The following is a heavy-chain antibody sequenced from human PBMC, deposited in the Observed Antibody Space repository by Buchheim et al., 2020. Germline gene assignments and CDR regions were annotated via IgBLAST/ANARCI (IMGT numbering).Heavy chain of an antibody. CDR1: GGSFSGYY. J-gene: IGHJ5*02. CDR2: INHSGST. V-gene: IGHV4-34*01. D-gene: IGHD6-13*01. Sequence: QVQLQQWGAGLLKPSETLSLTCAVYGGSFSGYYWSWIRQPPGKGLEWIGEINHSGSTNYNPSLKSRVTISVDTSKNQFSLKLSSVTAADTAVYYCARETRDEEYSWQLVPRWFDPWGQGTL. CDR3: ARETRDEEYSWQLVPRWFDP.